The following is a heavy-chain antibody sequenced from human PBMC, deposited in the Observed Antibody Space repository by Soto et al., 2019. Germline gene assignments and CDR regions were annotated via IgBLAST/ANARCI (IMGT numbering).Heavy chain of an antibody. J-gene: IGHJ4*02. CDR2: LTWNGEVL. CDR3: VKDSESSGYLTHLDY. V-gene: IGHV3-9*01. CDR1: GFTFDDYA. D-gene: IGHD3-22*01. Sequence: GGSLRLSCVASGFTFDDYAILWVRQTPGKGLEWVSGLTWNGEVLGYADSVKGRFTISRDNAKNSLYLEMNSLRPEDTALYYCVKDSESSGYLTHLDYWGQGTLVTVSS.